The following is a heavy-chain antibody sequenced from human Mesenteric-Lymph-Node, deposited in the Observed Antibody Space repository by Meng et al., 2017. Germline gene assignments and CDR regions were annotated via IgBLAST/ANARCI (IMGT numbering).Heavy chain of an antibody. D-gene: IGHD5-18*01. J-gene: IGHJ4*02. CDR3: AAGMGSF. CDR1: GFSFSTYW. V-gene: IGHV3-74*01. Sequence: GESLKISCAASGFSFSTYWMHWVRQVPGKGLVWVARINSDRTLTTYADSVKGRFTISRDNAKNRLYLQMNILRAEDTAVYYCAAGMGSFWGPGTLVTVSS. CDR2: INSDRTLT.